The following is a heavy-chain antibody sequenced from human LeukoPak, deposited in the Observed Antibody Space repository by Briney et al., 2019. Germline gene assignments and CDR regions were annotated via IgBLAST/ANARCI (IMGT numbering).Heavy chain of an antibody. Sequence: SETLSLTCTVSGGSISRYYWSWIRQPPGKRLEWIGYIYYSGTTNYNPSLKSRVTMSVDTSNNQLSLRLSSVTAADTALYYCARHSYNYYGLDVWGQGTMITVSS. J-gene: IGHJ6*02. CDR2: IYYSGTT. CDR1: GGSISRYY. V-gene: IGHV4-59*08. CDR3: ARHSYNYYGLDV.